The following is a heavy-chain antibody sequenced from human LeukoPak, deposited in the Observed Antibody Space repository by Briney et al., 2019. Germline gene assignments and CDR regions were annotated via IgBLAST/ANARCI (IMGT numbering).Heavy chain of an antibody. Sequence: GRSLRLSCAASGFTFDDYAMHWVRQAPGKGLEWVSGISWNSGSIVYVDSVKGRFTISRDNAKNSLYLQMDSLGPEDIALYYCVKDVSLGFCSGGSCSAHFDYWGQGTLVTVSS. CDR2: ISWNSGSI. J-gene: IGHJ4*02. CDR1: GFTFDDYA. CDR3: VKDVSLGFCSGGSCSAHFDY. D-gene: IGHD2-15*01. V-gene: IGHV3-9*03.